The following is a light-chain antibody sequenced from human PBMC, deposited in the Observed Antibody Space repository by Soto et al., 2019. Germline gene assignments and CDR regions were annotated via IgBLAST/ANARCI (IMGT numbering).Light chain of an antibody. Sequence: DIQMTQSPSSLSASVGDRVTITCRASQAIHSYLNWYQQKPGKAPNLLIFATSTLQSGVPSRFSGSGSGTDFTLTISSMQTEDFATYYCQQRETFGPGTKADIK. CDR2: ATS. V-gene: IGKV1-39*01. CDR1: QAIHSY. CDR3: QQRET. J-gene: IGKJ3*01.